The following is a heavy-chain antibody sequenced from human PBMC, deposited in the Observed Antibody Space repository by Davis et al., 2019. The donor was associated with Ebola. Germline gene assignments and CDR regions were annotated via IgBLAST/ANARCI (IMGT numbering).Heavy chain of an antibody. CDR3: ARAKDGDYVRLNWFDP. CDR2: TYYRSKWYN. J-gene: IGHJ5*02. Sequence: SQTLSLTCAISGDSVSSNSAAWNWIRQSPSRGLEWLGRTYYRSKWYNDYAVSVKSRITINPDTSKNQFSLKLSSVTAADTAVYYCARAKDGDYVRLNWFDPWGQGTLVTVSS. D-gene: IGHD4-17*01. CDR1: GDSVSSNSAA. V-gene: IGHV6-1*01.